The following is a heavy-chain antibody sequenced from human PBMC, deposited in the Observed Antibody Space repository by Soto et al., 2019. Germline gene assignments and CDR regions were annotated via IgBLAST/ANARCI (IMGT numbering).Heavy chain of an antibody. D-gene: IGHD2-2*01. J-gene: IGHJ6*03. V-gene: IGHV1-69*02. Sequence: QVQLVQSGAEVKKPGSSVKVSCKASGGTFSSYTISWVRQAPGQGLEWMGRIIPILGIANYAQKLQGRVTSTADKSTNPAYMELSSLRSEDTAVYYCAGSRTSALNYYYYYMDVWGKGTTVTVSS. CDR1: GGTFSSYT. CDR2: IIPILGIA. CDR3: AGSRTSALNYYYYYMDV.